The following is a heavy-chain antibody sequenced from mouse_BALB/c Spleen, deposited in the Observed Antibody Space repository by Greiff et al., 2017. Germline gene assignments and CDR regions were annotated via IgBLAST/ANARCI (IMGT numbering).Heavy chain of an antibody. V-gene: IGHV5-17*02. CDR3: ARDYGSSYEFAY. D-gene: IGHD1-1*01. CDR2: ISSGSSTI. Sequence: DVHLVESGGGLVQPGGSRKLSCAASGFTFSSFGMHWVRQAPEKGLEWVAYISSGSSTIYYADTVKGRFTISRDNPKNTLFLQMTSLRSEDTAMYYCARDYGSSYEFAYWGQGTLVTVSA. CDR1: GFTFSSFG. J-gene: IGHJ3*01.